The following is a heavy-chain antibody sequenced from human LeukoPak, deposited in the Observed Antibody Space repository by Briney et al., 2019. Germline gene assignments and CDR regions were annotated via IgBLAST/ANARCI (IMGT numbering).Heavy chain of an antibody. Sequence: PSETLSLTCAVYGGSFSGYYWSWIRQPPGKGLEWIGEINHSGSTNYNPSLKSRVTISVDTSKNQFSLKLSSVTAADTAVYYCARLFTVVAATTGYDYWGQGTLVTVSS. V-gene: IGHV4-34*01. D-gene: IGHD2-15*01. CDR2: INHSGST. J-gene: IGHJ4*02. CDR3: ARLFTVVAATTGYDY. CDR1: GGSFSGYY.